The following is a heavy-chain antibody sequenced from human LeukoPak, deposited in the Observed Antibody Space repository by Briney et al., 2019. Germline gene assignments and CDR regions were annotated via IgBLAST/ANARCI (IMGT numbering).Heavy chain of an antibody. CDR3: ASSVADDILTGYSYFDY. D-gene: IGHD3-9*01. V-gene: IGHV3-7*01. CDR2: IKEDGSEK. J-gene: IGHJ4*02. CDR1: GFTFSSYW. Sequence: GGSLRLSCAASGFTFSSYWMSWIRQAPGKGLEWVANIKEDGSEKFYVDPVKGRFTISRDNAKNSLYLQMNSLRAEDTAVYYCASSVADDILTGYSYFDYWGQGTLVTVSS.